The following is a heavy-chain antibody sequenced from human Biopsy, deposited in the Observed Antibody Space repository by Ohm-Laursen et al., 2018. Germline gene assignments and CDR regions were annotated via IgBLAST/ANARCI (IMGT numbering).Heavy chain of an antibody. CDR1: GGSITDDY. CDR2: IYKGGNT. Sequence: SETLSLTCIVSGGSITDDYWSWIRQSPGKGLEWIGFIYKGGNTTYNPSLRGRVAISVDTSKNQFSLKLSSGTAADRAIYFCARLYRLHDYWNDDHPDAFDIWGQETRVTVSS. CDR3: ARLYRLHDYWNDDHPDAFDI. J-gene: IGHJ3*02. D-gene: IGHD1-1*01. V-gene: IGHV4-59*01.